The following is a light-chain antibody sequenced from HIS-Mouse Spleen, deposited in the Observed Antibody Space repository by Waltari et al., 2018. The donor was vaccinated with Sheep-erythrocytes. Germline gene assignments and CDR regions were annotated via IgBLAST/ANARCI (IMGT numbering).Light chain of an antibody. Sequence: QSALPQPASVSGSPGQSITISCTGPSSDVGGYNYVPWYQQHPGKAPKLMIYEVSNRPSGVSNRFSGSKSGNTASLTISGLQAEDEADYYCSSYTSSSTWVFGGGTKLTVL. CDR2: EVS. V-gene: IGLV2-14*01. CDR1: SSDVGGYNY. CDR3: SSYTSSSTWV. J-gene: IGLJ3*02.